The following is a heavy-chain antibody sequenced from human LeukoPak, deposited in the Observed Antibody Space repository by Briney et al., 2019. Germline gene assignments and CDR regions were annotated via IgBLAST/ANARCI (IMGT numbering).Heavy chain of an antibody. CDR1: GFTFSSYA. V-gene: IGHV3-30-3*01. J-gene: IGHJ4*02. Sequence: GGSLRLSCAASGFTFSSYAMHWVRQAPGKGLEWAAVISYDESNKYYADSVKGRFTISRDNSKITMYLQMNSLRTEDTAVYYCAKGSYYDFWSGYLDYWGQGTLVTVSS. D-gene: IGHD3-3*01. CDR3: AKGSYYDFWSGYLDY. CDR2: ISYDESNK.